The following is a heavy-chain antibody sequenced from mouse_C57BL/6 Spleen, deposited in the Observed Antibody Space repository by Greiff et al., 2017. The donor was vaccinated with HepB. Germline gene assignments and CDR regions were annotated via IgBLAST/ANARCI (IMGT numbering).Heavy chain of an antibody. Sequence: VQLQQSGAELVRPGTSVKVSCKASGYAFTNYLIEWVKQRPGQGLEWIGVINPGSGGTNYNEKFKGKATLTADKSSSTAYMQLSSLKSEDSAVYFCARNTGYYGFDYWGQGTTLTVSS. CDR1: GYAFTNYL. V-gene: IGHV1-54*01. D-gene: IGHD2-3*01. CDR3: ARNTGYYGFDY. J-gene: IGHJ2*01. CDR2: INPGSGGT.